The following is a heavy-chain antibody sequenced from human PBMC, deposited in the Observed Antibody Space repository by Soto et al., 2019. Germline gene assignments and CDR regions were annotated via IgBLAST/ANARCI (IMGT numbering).Heavy chain of an antibody. CDR2: ISAYNGNT. CDR1: GYTYTSYG. J-gene: IGHJ4*02. Sequence: GASVKGYCKASGYTYTSYGISWVRQAPGQGLEWMGWISAYNGNTNYAQKLQGRVTMTTDTSTSTAYMELRSLRSDDTAVYYCARAGLGLPSPGYFDYWGQGTLVTVSS. CDR3: ARAGLGLPSPGYFDY. V-gene: IGHV1-18*04. D-gene: IGHD3-16*01.